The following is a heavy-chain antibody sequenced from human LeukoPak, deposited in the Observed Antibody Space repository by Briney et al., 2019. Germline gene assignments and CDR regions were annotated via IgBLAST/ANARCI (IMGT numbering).Heavy chain of an antibody. Sequence: GGSLRLSCAASGFIFSNAWMSWVRQAPGKGLEWVSAISGGGGTTVYADSVKGRFTISRDNSKNTLFLQMNSLRAEDTAIYYCAKRYSQGTFDYWGQGTLVTVSS. V-gene: IGHV3-23*01. CDR3: AKRYSQGTFDY. CDR1: GFIFSNAW. CDR2: ISGGGGTT. J-gene: IGHJ4*02. D-gene: IGHD5-18*01.